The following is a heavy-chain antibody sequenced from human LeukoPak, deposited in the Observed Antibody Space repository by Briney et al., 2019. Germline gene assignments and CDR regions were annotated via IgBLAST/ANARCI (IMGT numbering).Heavy chain of an antibody. CDR2: I. V-gene: IGHV3-69-1*01. CDR1: GFTFSDYY. Sequence: GGSLRLSCAASGFTFSDYYMGGSGSTIYYADSEKGRFTISRDNAKNSLYLQMNSLRAEDTAVYYCARDLHSYWYFDLWGRGTLVTVSS. CDR3: ARDLHSYWYFDL. J-gene: IGHJ2*01.